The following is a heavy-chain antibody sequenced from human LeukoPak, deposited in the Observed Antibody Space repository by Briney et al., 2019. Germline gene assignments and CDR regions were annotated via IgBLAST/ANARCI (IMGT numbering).Heavy chain of an antibody. CDR1: GFTFSTYA. CDR3: AKEGRRGYSYGPGFDAFDI. CDR2: IRGLGLSA. Sequence: GSLRLSCAASGFTFSTYAMTWVRQAPGKGLEWVSTIRGLGLSAYYADSVKGRFTISRDNSKNTLYLQMNSLRAEDTAVYYCAKEGRRGYSYGPGFDAFDIWGQGTMVTVSS. V-gene: IGHV3-23*01. J-gene: IGHJ3*02. D-gene: IGHD5-18*01.